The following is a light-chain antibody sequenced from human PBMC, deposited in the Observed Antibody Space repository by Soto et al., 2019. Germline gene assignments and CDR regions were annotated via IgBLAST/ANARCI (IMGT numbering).Light chain of an antibody. Sequence: EIVLTQSPGNLSLSPGERATLSCRASQSVSSSYLAWYQQKPGQAPRLLIYGASSRATGIPDRFSGSGSGTDFTLTISRLEPEDFAVYYCQHYGRSPVTFGGGTKVDTK. CDR3: QHYGRSPVT. CDR1: QSVSSSY. CDR2: GAS. J-gene: IGKJ4*01. V-gene: IGKV3-20*01.